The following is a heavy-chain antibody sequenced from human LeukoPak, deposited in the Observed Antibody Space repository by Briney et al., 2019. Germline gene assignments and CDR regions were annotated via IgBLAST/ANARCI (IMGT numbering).Heavy chain of an antibody. J-gene: IGHJ6*02. V-gene: IGHV3-7*04. CDR2: IKQDGSEK. Sequence: GGSLRLSCAASGFTFSSSAMSWVRQAPGKGLEWVANIKQDGSEKYYVDSVKGRFTISRDNAKNSLYLQMNSLRAEDTAVYYCARANYDSSGYYTGYYYGMDVWGQGTTVTVSS. CDR3: ARANYDSSGYYTGYYYGMDV. CDR1: GFTFSSSA. D-gene: IGHD3-22*01.